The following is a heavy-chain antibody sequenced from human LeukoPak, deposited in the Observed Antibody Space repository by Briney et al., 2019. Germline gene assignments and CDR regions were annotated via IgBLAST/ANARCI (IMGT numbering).Heavy chain of an antibody. D-gene: IGHD3-22*01. Sequence: PGGSLRLSCAASGFTFSSYSTNWVRQPPGKGLEWIGSIYYSGSTYYNPSLKSRVTISVDTSKNQFSLKLRSVTAADTAVYYCARVVQSTDSSGFYLPEYFQHWGQGTLVTVSS. V-gene: IGHV4-38-2*01. CDR2: IYYSGST. CDR3: ARVVQSTDSSGFYLPEYFQH. CDR1: GFTFSSYS. J-gene: IGHJ1*01.